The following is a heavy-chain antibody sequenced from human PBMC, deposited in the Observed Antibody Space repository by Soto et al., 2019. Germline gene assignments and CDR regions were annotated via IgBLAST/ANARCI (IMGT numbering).Heavy chain of an antibody. CDR1: GYTFTSYG. Sequence: PSVKVSCKASGYTFTSYGISWVRQAPGQGLEWMGWISAYNGNTNYAQKLQGRVTMTTDTSTSTAYMELRSLRSDDTAVYYCARDLSPNYYDSSGYPLGYWGQGTLVTVSS. J-gene: IGHJ4*02. CDR2: ISAYNGNT. CDR3: ARDLSPNYYDSSGYPLGY. V-gene: IGHV1-18*01. D-gene: IGHD3-22*01.